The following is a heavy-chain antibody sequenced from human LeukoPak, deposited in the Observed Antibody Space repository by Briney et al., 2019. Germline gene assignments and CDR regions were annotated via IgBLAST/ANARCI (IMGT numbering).Heavy chain of an antibody. J-gene: IGHJ6*03. Sequence: GGTLRLSCAASGFTFSSYGMHWVRQAPGKGLEWVAYIQYDRTNEQYAHSVKGRFRISRDNSNNILYLQMNSLRTEDTAVYYCAKDRCSNGIGCYYYYMEVWGKGTTVTISS. CDR3: AKDRCSNGIGCYYYYMEV. D-gene: IGHD2-8*01. V-gene: IGHV3-30*02. CDR1: GFTFSSYG. CDR2: IQYDRTNE.